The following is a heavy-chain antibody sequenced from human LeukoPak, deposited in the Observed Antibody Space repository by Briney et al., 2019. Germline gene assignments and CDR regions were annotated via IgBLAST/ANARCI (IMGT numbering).Heavy chain of an antibody. CDR2: INTGSSTI. CDR1: GFTFSRNW. D-gene: IGHD5-24*01. Sequence: PGGSLRLSCAASGFTFSRNWMSWVRQAPGKGLEWVSYINTGSSTIYYADSVKGRFTISRDNAKNSLYLQMNSLRAEDTAVYYCASPQYYFDYWGQGTLVTVSS. CDR3: ASPQYYFDY. V-gene: IGHV3-48*04. J-gene: IGHJ4*02.